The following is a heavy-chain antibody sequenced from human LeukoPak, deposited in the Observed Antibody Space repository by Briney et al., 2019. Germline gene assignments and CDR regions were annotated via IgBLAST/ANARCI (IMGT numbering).Heavy chain of an antibody. CDR3: ARRGNHGSGTQEY. Sequence: PGGSLRLSCAASGFTFSSYWMTWVRQAPGKGLEWVANIKQDASEKYYVDSVKGRFTISRDNAKNLLYLQMNSLRVQDTALYYCARRGNHGSGTQEYWGQGTLVTVSS. CDR2: IKQDASEK. J-gene: IGHJ4*02. V-gene: IGHV3-7*03. D-gene: IGHD3-10*01. CDR1: GFTFSSYW.